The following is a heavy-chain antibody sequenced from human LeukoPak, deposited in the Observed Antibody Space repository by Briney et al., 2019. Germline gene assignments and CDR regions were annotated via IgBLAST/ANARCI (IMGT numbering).Heavy chain of an antibody. CDR2: ISSSSNTI. V-gene: IGHV3-48*04. D-gene: IGHD6-13*01. Sequence: GGSLRLSCVASGFTFSSYSMNWVRQAPGKGLEWVSYISSSSNTIYYADSVKGRFTISRDNAKNSLYLQMNSLRAEDTAVYYCARIGYSSSCFDYWGQGTLVTVSS. CDR3: ARIGYSSSCFDY. CDR1: GFTFSSYS. J-gene: IGHJ4*02.